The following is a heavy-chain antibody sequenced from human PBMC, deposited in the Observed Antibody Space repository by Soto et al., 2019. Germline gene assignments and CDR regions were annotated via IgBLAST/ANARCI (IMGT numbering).Heavy chain of an antibody. J-gene: IGHJ3*02. D-gene: IGHD2-15*01. CDR2: IGTVGDT. V-gene: IGHV3-13*01. CDR3: ARDYCSGGNCYSLVFDI. Sequence: GGSLRLSCAASGFTFSTYDMHWVRHAPGKGLEWVSGIGTVGDTYYPGSVKGRFTISRENAKNSLYLQMNSLRAGDTAVYYCARDYCSGGNCYSLVFDIWGQGTMVTVSS. CDR1: GFTFSTYD.